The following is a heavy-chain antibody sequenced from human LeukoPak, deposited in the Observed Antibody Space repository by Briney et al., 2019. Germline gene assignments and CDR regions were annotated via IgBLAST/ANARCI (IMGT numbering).Heavy chain of an antibody. CDR1: GFTFSSYG. CDR2: ISYDGSNK. CDR3: AKDDVRYFDY. J-gene: IGHJ4*02. V-gene: IGHV3-30*18. Sequence: PGGSLRLSCAASGFTFSSYGMHWVRQAPGKGLEWVAVISYDGSNKYYADSVKGRFTISRDNSKNTLYLQMNSLRAEDTAVYYCAKDDVRYFDYWGQGTLVTVSS. D-gene: IGHD3-9*01.